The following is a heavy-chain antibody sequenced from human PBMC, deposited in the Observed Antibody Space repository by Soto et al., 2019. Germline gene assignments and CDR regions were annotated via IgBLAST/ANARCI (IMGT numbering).Heavy chain of an antibody. J-gene: IGHJ4*02. CDR2: INPSGGST. CDR3: ASSSSGRSIRGY. Sequence: ASVKVSCKASGYTFTSYYMHWVRQAPGQGLAWMGIINPSGGSTSYAQKFQGRVTMTRDTYTSTVYMELSSLRSEDTAVYYCASSSSGRSIRGYWGQGTLVTVSS. D-gene: IGHD3-22*01. V-gene: IGHV1-46*01. CDR1: GYTFTSYY.